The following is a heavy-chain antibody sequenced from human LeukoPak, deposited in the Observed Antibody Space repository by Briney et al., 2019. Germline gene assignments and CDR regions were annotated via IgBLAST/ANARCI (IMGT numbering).Heavy chain of an antibody. CDR2: IYPGDSDT. V-gene: IGHV5-51*01. Sequence: GESLKISCKGSGYSFTSYWIGWVRHTPGKGLEWMGIIYPGDSDTRYSPSFQGQVTISADKSISTAYLQWSSLKASDTAMYYCARHLRSSYDSSGYMPPGFDYWGQGTLVTVSS. D-gene: IGHD3-22*01. J-gene: IGHJ4*02. CDR1: GYSFTSYW. CDR3: ARHLRSSYDSSGYMPPGFDY.